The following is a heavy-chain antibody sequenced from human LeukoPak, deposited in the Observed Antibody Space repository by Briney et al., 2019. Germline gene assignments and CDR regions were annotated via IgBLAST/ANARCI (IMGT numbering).Heavy chain of an antibody. Sequence: GGSLRLSCAASGFTFSSYSMNWVRQAPGKGLEWVSYISSSSTIYYADSVKGRFTISRDNAKNSLYLQMNSLRAEDTAVYYCARCSSSHPYWGQGTLVTVSS. CDR3: ARCSSSHPY. J-gene: IGHJ4*02. D-gene: IGHD6-13*01. CDR2: ISSSSTI. V-gene: IGHV3-48*01. CDR1: GFTFSSYS.